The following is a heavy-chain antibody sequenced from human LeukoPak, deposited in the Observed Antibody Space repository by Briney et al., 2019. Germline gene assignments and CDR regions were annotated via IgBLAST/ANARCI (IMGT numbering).Heavy chain of an antibody. J-gene: IGHJ4*02. Sequence: PGGSLRLSCAASGFTFSSFAMSWVRQAPGKGLEWVSAISGSGGRTNSADSVKGRFTISRDNSKNALYLQMNSLRAEDTAVYYCARDHYSSSWSNSCFDYWGQGTLVTVSS. CDR2: ISGSGGRT. V-gene: IGHV3-23*01. CDR1: GFTFSSFA. CDR3: ARDHYSSSWSNSCFDY. D-gene: IGHD6-13*01.